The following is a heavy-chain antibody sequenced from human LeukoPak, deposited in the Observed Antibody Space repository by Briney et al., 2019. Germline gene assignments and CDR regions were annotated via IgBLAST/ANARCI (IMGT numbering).Heavy chain of an antibody. D-gene: IGHD6-19*01. CDR2: IKQDGSEK. J-gene: IGHJ5*02. V-gene: IGHV3-7*03. Sequence: PGGSLRLSCAASGFTVSSNYMSWVRQAPGKGLEWVANIKQDGSEKYYVDSVKGRFTISRDNAKNSLHLQMNSLRAEDTAVYYCAREAVAGPNWFDPWGQGTLVTVSS. CDR3: AREAVAGPNWFDP. CDR1: GFTVSSNY.